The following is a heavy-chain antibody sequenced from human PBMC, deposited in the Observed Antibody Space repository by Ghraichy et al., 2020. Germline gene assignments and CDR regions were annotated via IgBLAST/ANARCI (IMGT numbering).Heavy chain of an antibody. CDR3: ARNKTGNLAGWFDP. CDR1: GGSISSYSDY. Sequence: SETLSLTCTVSGGSISSYSDYWVWLRQPPGKGPEWIGSLYNSVSTHYNPSHKSRVTISIATSKDQFSLRLTSVTAADTAIYYCARNKTGNLAGWFDPWGQGSLVIVSS. D-gene: IGHD1-14*01. J-gene: IGHJ5*02. CDR2: LYNSVST. V-gene: IGHV4-39*01.